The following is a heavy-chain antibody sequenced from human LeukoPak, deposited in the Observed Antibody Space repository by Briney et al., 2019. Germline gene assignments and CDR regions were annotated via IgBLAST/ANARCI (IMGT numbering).Heavy chain of an antibody. V-gene: IGHV3-23*01. CDR3: AQQVGYCSSGSCYFTH. CDR1: GFTFSSYW. D-gene: IGHD2-15*01. CDR2: ISNTGGST. J-gene: IGHJ1*01. Sequence: GGSLRLSCAAPGFTFSSYWMSWVRQAPGKGLEWVSAISNTGGSTYYADSVKGRFTISRDKSKNTLSLQMNSLRAEDTAVYYCAQQVGYCSSGSCYFTHWGQGTLVTVSS.